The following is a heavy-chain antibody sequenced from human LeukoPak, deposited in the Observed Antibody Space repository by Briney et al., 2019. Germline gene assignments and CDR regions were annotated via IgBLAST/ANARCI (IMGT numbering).Heavy chain of an antibody. CDR2: IYYSGST. CDR1: GGSISSGDYY. Sequence: SETLSLTCTVSGGSISSGDYYWSWIRQPPGKGLEWIGYIYYSGSTYYNPSLKSRVTISVDTSRNQFSLKLSSVTAADTAVYYCAREYGGDNWFDPWGQGTLVAVSS. J-gene: IGHJ5*02. V-gene: IGHV4-30-4*01. CDR3: AREYGGDNWFDP. D-gene: IGHD5-12*01.